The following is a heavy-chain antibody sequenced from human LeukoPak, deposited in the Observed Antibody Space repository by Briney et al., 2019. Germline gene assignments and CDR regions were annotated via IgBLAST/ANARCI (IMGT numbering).Heavy chain of an antibody. Sequence: SETLSLTCSVSGGSVNSGGYHWSWLRQPAAKGLEWIGRISSTGSTNYNPSLKSRVIMSVDESKNQVFLKLTSVTAADTAVYFCARAGGYGLIDYWGQGTMVTVSS. V-gene: IGHV4-61*02. CDR3: ARAGGYGLIDY. CDR1: GGSVNSGGYH. J-gene: IGHJ4*02. D-gene: IGHD5-18*01. CDR2: ISSTGST.